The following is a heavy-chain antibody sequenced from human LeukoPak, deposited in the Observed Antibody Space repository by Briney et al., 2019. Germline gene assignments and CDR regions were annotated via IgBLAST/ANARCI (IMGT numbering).Heavy chain of an antibody. CDR2: ISNSGDST. D-gene: IGHD6-19*01. CDR3: ASSGVFPHNPLDY. V-gene: IGHV3-23*01. J-gene: IGHJ4*02. CDR1: GFTFSSYA. Sequence: GGSLRLSCAASGFTFSSYAMSWVRQAPGKGLEWVSSISNSGDSTYYADSVKGRFIISRDNSENTVYLQMNSLRAEDTAVYYCASSGVFPHNPLDYWGQGTLVTVSS.